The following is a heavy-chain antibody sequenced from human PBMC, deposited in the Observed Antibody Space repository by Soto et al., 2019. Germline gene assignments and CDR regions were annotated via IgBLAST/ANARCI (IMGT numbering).Heavy chain of an antibody. CDR1: GFTVSSNF. V-gene: IGHV3-66*01. Sequence: GGSLRLSCAASGFTVSSNFMNWVRQAPGKGLEWLSVIFPGGSTYYADSMKDRFTISRDISKNTVFLQMNSLRAEDTAIYYCARSEGFLGHWGQGTEVTVSS. CDR3: ARSEGFLGH. CDR2: IFPGGST. D-gene: IGHD3-3*01. J-gene: IGHJ4*02.